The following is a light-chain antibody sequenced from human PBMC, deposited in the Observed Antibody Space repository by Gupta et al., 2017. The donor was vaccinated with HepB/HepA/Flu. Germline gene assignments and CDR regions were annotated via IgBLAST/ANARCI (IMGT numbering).Light chain of an antibody. Sequence: EIVMTQSPATLSVSPGERATLSCRASQSVSSNLAWYQQKPGQAPRLLIYGASTRAKGIPARCSGSGVGTEFNLTISSRQSEDFEVYYCQQENNGHRPVTFGGGTKVEIK. CDR3: QQENNGHRPVT. CDR2: GAS. V-gene: IGKV3-15*01. CDR1: QSVSSN. J-gene: IGKJ4*01.